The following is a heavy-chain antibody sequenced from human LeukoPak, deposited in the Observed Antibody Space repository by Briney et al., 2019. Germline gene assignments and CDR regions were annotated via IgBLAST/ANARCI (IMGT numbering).Heavy chain of an antibody. D-gene: IGHD2-15*01. Sequence: GESLKISCKGSGYSFTSYWIGWVRQMPGKGLEWMGIIYPGDSDTRYSPSFQGQVTISADKPISTAYLQWSSLKASDTAMYYCARPRCSGGSCFSGMDVWGQGTTVTVSS. J-gene: IGHJ6*02. CDR1: GYSFTSYW. V-gene: IGHV5-51*01. CDR3: ARPRCSGGSCFSGMDV. CDR2: IYPGDSDT.